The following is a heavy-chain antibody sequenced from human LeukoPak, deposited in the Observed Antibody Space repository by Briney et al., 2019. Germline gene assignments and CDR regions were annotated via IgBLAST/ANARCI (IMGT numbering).Heavy chain of an antibody. CDR3: ARTIGYCSGGSCYYFDY. V-gene: IGHV1-2*02. CDR2: INPNSGGT. J-gene: IGHJ4*02. D-gene: IGHD2-15*01. Sequence: ASVKVSCKASGYTFTGYYMHWVRQAPGQGLEWMGWINPNSGGTNYAQEFQGRVTMTRDTSISTAYMELSRLRSDDTAVYYCARTIGYCSGGSCYYFDYWGQGTLVTVSS. CDR1: GYTFTGYY.